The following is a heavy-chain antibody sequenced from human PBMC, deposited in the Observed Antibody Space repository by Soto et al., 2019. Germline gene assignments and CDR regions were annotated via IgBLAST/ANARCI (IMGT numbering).Heavy chain of an antibody. Sequence: GGSLRLSCAASGFTFSSYDMHWVRQATGKGLEWVSAIGTAGDTYYPGSVKGRFTISRENAKNSLYLQMNSLRAGDTAVYYCARDLPKYYYDSSGYYVGDAFDIWGQGTMVTVSS. J-gene: IGHJ3*02. D-gene: IGHD3-22*01. CDR2: IGTAGDT. CDR3: ARDLPKYYYDSSGYYVGDAFDI. V-gene: IGHV3-13*04. CDR1: GFTFSSYD.